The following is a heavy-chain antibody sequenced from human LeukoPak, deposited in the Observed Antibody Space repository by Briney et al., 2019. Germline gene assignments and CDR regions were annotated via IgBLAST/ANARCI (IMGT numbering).Heavy chain of an antibody. CDR2: IYYGGST. Sequence: PSETLSLTCTVSGGSISSYYWSWIRQPPGKGLEWIGYIYYGGSTDYNPSLKSRVTISVDTSKNQFSLKLSSVTAADTAVYYCARDLRLCSGGSCYFTGFDYWGQGTLVTVSS. CDR3: ARDLRLCSGGSCYFTGFDY. D-gene: IGHD2-15*01. V-gene: IGHV4-59*01. J-gene: IGHJ4*02. CDR1: GGSISSYY.